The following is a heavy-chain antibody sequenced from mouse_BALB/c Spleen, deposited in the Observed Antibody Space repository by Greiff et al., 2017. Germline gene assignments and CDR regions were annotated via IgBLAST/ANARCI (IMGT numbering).Heavy chain of an antibody. J-gene: IGHJ4*01. CDR3: ARGVRYMEGAMDY. CDR1: GFTFSSYG. CDR2: INSNGGST. Sequence: EVQGVESGGGLVQPGGSLKLSCAASGFTFSSYGMYWVRQTPDKRLELVATINSNGGSTYYPASVQGRFTMSRDNAKNTLYLQMSSLKSEDTAMYYSARGVRYMEGAMDYWGQGTTVTVSS. V-gene: IGHV5-6-3*01.